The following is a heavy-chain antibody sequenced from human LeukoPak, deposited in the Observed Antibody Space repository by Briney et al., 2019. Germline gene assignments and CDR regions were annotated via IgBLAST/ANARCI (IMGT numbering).Heavy chain of an antibody. CDR1: GDSISSGDYY. V-gene: IGHV4-30-4*01. CDR3: ARVRIYYYHSSGTWTGLQVGMEV. J-gene: IGHJ6*02. Sequence: SQTLSLTCNVSGDSISSGDYYWSWIRQPPGKGLEWIRYIYYSGRIYYNSSLKSRVTRSVDTSKNHLSLKLSSVTAADPAVYYCARVRIYYYHSSGTWTGLQVGMEVWGQGTTVTVSS. D-gene: IGHD3-22*01. CDR2: IYYSGRI.